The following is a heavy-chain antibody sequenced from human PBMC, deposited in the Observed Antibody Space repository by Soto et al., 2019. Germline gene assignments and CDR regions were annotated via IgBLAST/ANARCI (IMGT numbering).Heavy chain of an antibody. V-gene: IGHV3-30*18. D-gene: IGHD2-21*02. J-gene: IGHJ4*02. CDR3: AKDKVPVVVTAPFDY. CDR2: ISYDGSNK. Sequence: QVQLVESGGGVVQPGRSLRLSCAASGFTFSSYGMHWVRQAPGKGPEWVAVISYDGSNKYYADSVKGRFTISRDNSKNTLELQMNSLRAEDTAGYYCAKDKVPVVVTAPFDYWGQGTLVTVSS. CDR1: GFTFSSYG.